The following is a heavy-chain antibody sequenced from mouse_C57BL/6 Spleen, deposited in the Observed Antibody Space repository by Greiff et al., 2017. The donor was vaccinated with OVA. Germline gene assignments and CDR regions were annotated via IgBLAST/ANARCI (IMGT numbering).Heavy chain of an antibody. CDR1: GYTFTSYW. CDR2: IDPNRGGT. CDR3: AREEFYYDYEWDAMGY. D-gene: IGHD2-4*01. J-gene: IGHJ4*01. Sequence: QVQLQQPGAELVKPGASVKLSCKASGYTFTSYWMHWVKQRPGRGLEWIGRIDPNRGGTKYNEKFKSKATLTVDKPSSTAYMQLSSLTSEDSAVYYGAREEFYYDYEWDAMGYWGQGTSVTVSS. V-gene: IGHV1-72*01.